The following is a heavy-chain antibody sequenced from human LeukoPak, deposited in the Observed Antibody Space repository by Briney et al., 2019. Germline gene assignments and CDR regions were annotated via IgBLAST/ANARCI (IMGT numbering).Heavy chain of an antibody. J-gene: IGHJ6*03. CDR3: ARGGGSFQSMVRGVRAFYYYYMDV. CDR1: GGSFSGYY. V-gene: IGHV4-34*01. Sequence: PSETLSLTCAVYGGSFSGYYWSWIRQPPGKGLEWIGEINHSGSTNYNPSLKSRVTISVDTSKNQFSLKQSSVTAADTAVYYCARGGGSFQSMVRGVRAFYYYYMDVWGKGTTVTVSS. D-gene: IGHD3-10*01. CDR2: INHSGST.